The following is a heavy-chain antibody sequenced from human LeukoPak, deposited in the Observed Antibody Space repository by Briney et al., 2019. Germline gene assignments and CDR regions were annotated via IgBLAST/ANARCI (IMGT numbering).Heavy chain of an antibody. CDR3: ARSRGYDFWSGYHHWFDP. Sequence: ASVKVSCKASGYTFTSYDINWVRQATGQGLGWMGWMNPNSGNTGYAQKFQGRVTMTRNTSISTAYMELSSLRSEDTAVYYCARSRGYDFWSGYHHWFDPWGQGTLVTVSS. CDR2: MNPNSGNT. V-gene: IGHV1-8*01. J-gene: IGHJ5*02. CDR1: GYTFTSYD. D-gene: IGHD3-3*01.